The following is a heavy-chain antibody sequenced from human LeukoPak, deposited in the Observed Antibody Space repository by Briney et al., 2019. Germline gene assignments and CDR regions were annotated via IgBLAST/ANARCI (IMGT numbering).Heavy chain of an antibody. V-gene: IGHV3-43*01. CDR2: ISWDGGIT. Sequence: GGSLRLSCAASGFTFHHYSMHWVRQPPGKGLEWVSLISWDGGITYYADSARGRFTISRDNGKNSLSLEMNSLRTEDTALYYCAKDSNTGGYSFGSWGQGTLVTVTS. CDR1: GFTFHHYS. D-gene: IGHD5-12*01. J-gene: IGHJ4*02. CDR3: AKDSNTGGYSFGS.